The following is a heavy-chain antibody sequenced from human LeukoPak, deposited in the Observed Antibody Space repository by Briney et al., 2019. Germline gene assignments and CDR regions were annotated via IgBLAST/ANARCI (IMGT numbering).Heavy chain of an antibody. CDR3: AKDLGGGADY. V-gene: IGHV3-23*01. J-gene: IGHJ4*02. CDR1: GFTFSSYA. CDR2: TSGTGGST. Sequence: PGGSLRLSCAASGFTFSSYAMSWVRQAPGKGLEWVSATSGTGGSTYYADSVMGRFTISRDNSKNTLYLQMNSLRAEDTAVYYCAKDLGGGADYWGQGTLVTVSS. D-gene: IGHD1-26*01.